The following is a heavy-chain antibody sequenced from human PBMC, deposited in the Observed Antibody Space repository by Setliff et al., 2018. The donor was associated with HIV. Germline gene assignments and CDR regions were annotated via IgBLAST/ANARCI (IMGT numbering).Heavy chain of an antibody. J-gene: IGHJ3*02. CDR1: GFTFSDFW. Sequence: GGSLRLSCAASGFTFSDFWMYWVRQAPGKGLEWVANISPEGNKKYYVGSARGRFTISRDNAKNSLFLQMNSLRAEDTAVYYCARDTEMITTTDAFDIWGQGTMVTVSS. V-gene: IGHV3-7*01. CDR2: ISPEGNKK. CDR3: ARDTEMITTTDAFDI. D-gene: IGHD3-22*01.